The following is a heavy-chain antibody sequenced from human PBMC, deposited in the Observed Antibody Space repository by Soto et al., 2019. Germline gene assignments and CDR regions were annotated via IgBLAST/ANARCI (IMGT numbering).Heavy chain of an antibody. CDR3: ARLLLERLEAYYFDY. V-gene: IGHV4-39*01. CDR2: IYYSGGT. Sequence: PSETLSLTCTVSGGSLSSSSYYWGWILHPPGKGLEWIGSIYYSGGTYYNPSLKSRVTISVDTSKNQFSLKLSSVTAADTAVYYCARLLLERLEAYYFDYWGQGTLVTVSS. D-gene: IGHD1-1*01. J-gene: IGHJ4*02. CDR1: GGSLSSSSYY.